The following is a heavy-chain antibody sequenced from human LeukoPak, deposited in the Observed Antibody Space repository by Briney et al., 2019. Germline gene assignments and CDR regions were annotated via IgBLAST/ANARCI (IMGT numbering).Heavy chain of an antibody. CDR2: IYPGDSDT. V-gene: IGHV5-51*01. CDR1: GYSFTSYW. J-gene: IGHJ4*02. CDR3: ARRYYGSGSSFDY. Sequence: KPGESLKISCKGSGYSFTSYWIGWVRQMPGKGLEGMGIIYPGDSDTRYSPSFQGQVTLSTDKSISTAYLHWTRLTPSASPRAYCARRYYGSGSSFDYWGQGTLVTVSS. D-gene: IGHD3-10*01.